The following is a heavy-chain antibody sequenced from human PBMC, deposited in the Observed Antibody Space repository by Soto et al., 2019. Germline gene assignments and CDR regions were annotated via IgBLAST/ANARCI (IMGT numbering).Heavy chain of an antibody. CDR2: MNPNSGNT. D-gene: IGHD3-9*01. V-gene: IGHV1-8*01. CDR3: ARDPVLRYSRAFDI. CDR1: GYTFTSYD. Sequence: ASVKVSCKASGYTFTSYDINWVRQATGQGLEWMGWMNPNSGNTGYAQKFQGRVTMTRNTSISTAYMELSSLRSEDTAVYYCARDPVLRYSRAFDIWGQGTMVTVSS. J-gene: IGHJ3*02.